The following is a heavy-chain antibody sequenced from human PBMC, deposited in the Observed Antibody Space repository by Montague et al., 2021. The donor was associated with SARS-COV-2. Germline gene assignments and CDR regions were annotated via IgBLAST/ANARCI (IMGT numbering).Heavy chain of an antibody. CDR2: IYYSGSTNXNPXYSGST. V-gene: IGHV4-59*13. Sequence: SETLSLTCTVSGGSISSYYWSWIRQPPGKGLEWIGYIYYSGSTNXNPXYSGSTNNNPSLKSRVTMSVDTSKKQLSLKVSSVTAADTAVYYCAQGGTTGSTRAWLDPWGQGTLVTVSS. CDR1: GGSISSYY. CDR3: AQGGTTGSTRAWLDP. J-gene: IGHJ5*01. D-gene: IGHD1-1*01.